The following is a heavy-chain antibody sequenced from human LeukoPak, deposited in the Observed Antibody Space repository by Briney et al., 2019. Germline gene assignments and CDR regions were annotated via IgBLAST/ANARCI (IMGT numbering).Heavy chain of an antibody. CDR1: GFTFSSYW. Sequence: GGSLRLSCAGSGFTFSSYWMTWVRQAPGKGLEWVANIKEDGSEKNYVDSVKGRFTISRDNAENSLYLQMNSLRAEDTAVYYCARDGFNWNDLDSWGQGTLVTVSS. CDR3: ARDGFNWNDLDS. V-gene: IGHV3-7*04. D-gene: IGHD1-20*01. J-gene: IGHJ4*02. CDR2: IKEDGSEK.